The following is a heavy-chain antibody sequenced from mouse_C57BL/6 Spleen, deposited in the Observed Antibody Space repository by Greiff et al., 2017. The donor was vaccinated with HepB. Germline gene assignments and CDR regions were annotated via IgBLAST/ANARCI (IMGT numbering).Heavy chain of an antibody. CDR3: ARYLSFDY. CDR2: IYPGDGDT. D-gene: IGHD5-1*01. V-gene: IGHV1-82*01. CDR1: GYAFSSSW. J-gene: IGHJ2*01. Sequence: QVQLQQSGPELVKPGASVKISCKASGYAFSSSWMNWVQQRPGKGLEWIGRIYPGDGDTNYNGKFKGKATLTADKSSSTAYMQLSSLTSEYSAVYFWARYLSFDYWGQGTTLTVSS.